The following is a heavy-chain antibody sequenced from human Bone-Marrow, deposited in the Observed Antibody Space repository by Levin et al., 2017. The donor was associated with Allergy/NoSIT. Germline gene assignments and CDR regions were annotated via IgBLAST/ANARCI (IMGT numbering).Heavy chain of an antibody. Sequence: GGSLRLSCAASGFTFSNYWMNWIRQAPGKGLEWVANIKQDESQKFYVDSVKGRFTISRDNAKNTLYLQMNSLRAEDTAVYYCARWARGYSGYEWGDYFDYWGQGSLVTVSS. V-gene: IGHV3-7*01. J-gene: IGHJ4*02. CDR1: GFTFSNYW. D-gene: IGHD5-12*01. CDR3: ARWARGYSGYEWGDYFDY. CDR2: IKQDESQK.